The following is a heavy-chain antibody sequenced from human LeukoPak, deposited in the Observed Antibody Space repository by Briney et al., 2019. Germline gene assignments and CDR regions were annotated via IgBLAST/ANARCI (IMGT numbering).Heavy chain of an antibody. Sequence: SETLSLTCTVSGGSISSGSYYWSWIRQPAGKGLEWIGRIYTSGSTNYNPSLKSRVTISVDTSKNQFSLKLSSVTAADTAVYYCARDLVGAILRNWFDPWGQGTLVTVSS. CDR3: ARDLVGAILRNWFDP. V-gene: IGHV4-61*02. CDR1: GGSISSGSYY. D-gene: IGHD1-26*01. J-gene: IGHJ5*02. CDR2: IYTSGST.